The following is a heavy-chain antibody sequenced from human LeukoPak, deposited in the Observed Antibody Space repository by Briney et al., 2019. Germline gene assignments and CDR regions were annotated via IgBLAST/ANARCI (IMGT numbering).Heavy chain of an antibody. J-gene: IGHJ4*02. CDR1: GYTFTSYY. D-gene: IGHD1-26*01. Sequence: ASVKVSCKASGYTFTSYYMHWVRQAPGQGLEWMGTINPSGGSTSYAQKFQGRVTMTRDTSTSTVYMELSSLRSEDTAVYYCASLSGSSPFDYWGQGTLVTVSS. V-gene: IGHV1-46*01. CDR2: INPSGGST. CDR3: ASLSGSSPFDY.